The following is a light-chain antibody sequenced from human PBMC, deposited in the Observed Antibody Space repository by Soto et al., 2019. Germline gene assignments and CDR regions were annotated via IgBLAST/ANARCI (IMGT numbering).Light chain of an antibody. CDR2: EVS. Sequence: QSALTQPPSASGSPGQSVTISCTGTSSDVGGYNYVSWYQQHPGKAPKLMIYEVSKRPSGVPDRFSGSKSGNTASLTVSGLQAEDEADYYCSSYAGYNNVVFGGWTKLTVL. J-gene: IGLJ2*01. CDR1: SSDVGGYNY. V-gene: IGLV2-8*01. CDR3: SSYAGYNNVV.